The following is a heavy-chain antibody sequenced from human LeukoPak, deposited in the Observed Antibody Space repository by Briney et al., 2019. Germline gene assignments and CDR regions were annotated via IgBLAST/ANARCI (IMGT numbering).Heavy chain of an antibody. CDR3: ALLERGYDFWSTNMDV. CDR2: INHSGST. Sequence: ETLSLTCAVYGGSFSGYYWSWIRQPPGKGLEWIGEINHSGSTNYNPSLKSRVTISVDTSKNQFSLKLSSVTAADTAVYYCALLERGYDFWSTNMDVWGQGTTVTVSS. CDR1: GGSFSGYY. D-gene: IGHD3-3*01. V-gene: IGHV4-34*01. J-gene: IGHJ6*02.